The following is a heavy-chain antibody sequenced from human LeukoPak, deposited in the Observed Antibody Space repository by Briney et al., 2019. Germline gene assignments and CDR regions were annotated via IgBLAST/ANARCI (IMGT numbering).Heavy chain of an antibody. D-gene: IGHD2-15*01. CDR3: AKGPYCSGSTCYWYFEF. J-gene: IGHJ2*01. CDR1: GLTFSSYS. V-gene: IGHV3-23*01. CDR2: ITSNGGTT. Sequence: GGSLRLSCAASGLTFSSYSMSWVRQAPGKGLVWVSSITSNGGTTYYADSVKGRFTISRDNSKNTLYLQMNSLRVEDTAVYSCAKGPYCSGSTCYWYFEFWGGGTLATVSS.